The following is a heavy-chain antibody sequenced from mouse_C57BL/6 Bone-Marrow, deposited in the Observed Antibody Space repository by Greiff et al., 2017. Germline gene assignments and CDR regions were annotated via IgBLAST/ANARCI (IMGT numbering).Heavy chain of an antibody. J-gene: IGHJ4*01. D-gene: IGHD2-3*01. Sequence: QVQLQQPGTELVKPGASVKLSSKASGYTFTSYWMHWVKQRPGQGLEWIGNINPSNGGTNYNEKFKSKATLTVDKSSSTAYMQLSSLTSEDSAVYYCARLGWLLRGYYAMDYWGQGTSVTVSS. V-gene: IGHV1-53*01. CDR3: ARLGWLLRGYYAMDY. CDR2: INPSNGGT. CDR1: GYTFTSYW.